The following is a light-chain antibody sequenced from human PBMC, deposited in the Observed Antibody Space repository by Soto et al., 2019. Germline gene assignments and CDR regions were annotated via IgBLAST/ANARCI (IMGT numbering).Light chain of an antibody. V-gene: IGKV3-20*01. CDR1: QSVSNNY. Sequence: EVVLTQSPGTLSLSPGERATLSCRASQSVSNNYLAWYKQKPGQAPRLLIYDASSRATGIPDRFSGFGSGTDFTLTISRREPEDLAVYYCQQYGSSEWTFGQGTKVEIK. CDR3: QQYGSSEWT. J-gene: IGKJ1*01. CDR2: DAS.